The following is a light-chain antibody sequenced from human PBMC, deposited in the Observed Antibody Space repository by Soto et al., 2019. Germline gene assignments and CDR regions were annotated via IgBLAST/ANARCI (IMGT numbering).Light chain of an antibody. J-gene: IGLJ2*01. CDR1: SSDVGSYRL. V-gene: IGLV2-23*01. Sequence: QSALTQPASVSASPGEPITISCTGTSSDVGSYRLVSWYQQHPGKAPKLIIYEDDERPSGVSNRFSGSKYGNTASLTISGLQAEDEADYYCSSYAGRSTFVVFGGGTQLTVL. CDR3: SSYAGRSTFVV. CDR2: EDD.